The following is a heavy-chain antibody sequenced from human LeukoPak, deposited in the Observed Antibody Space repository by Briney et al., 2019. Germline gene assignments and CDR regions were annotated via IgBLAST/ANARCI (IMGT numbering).Heavy chain of an antibody. J-gene: IGHJ4*02. CDR2: IYHSGST. Sequence: SQTLSLTCAVSGGSISSGGYSWSWIRQPPGKGLEWIGYIYHSGSTYYNPSLKSRVTISVDRSKNQFSLKLSSVTAADTAVYYCARAGGYEAYYFDYWGQGTLVTVSS. CDR3: ARAGGYEAYYFDY. V-gene: IGHV4-30-2*01. D-gene: IGHD5-12*01. CDR1: GGSISSGGYS.